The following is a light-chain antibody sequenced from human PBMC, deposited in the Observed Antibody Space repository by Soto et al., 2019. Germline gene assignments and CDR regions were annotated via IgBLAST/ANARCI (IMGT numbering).Light chain of an antibody. CDR3: MQGARWPYT. CDR1: ESPVITDGDTL. J-gene: IGKJ2*01. Sequence: IVLTQSPLSLPVTLGQPASISCRSSESPVITDGDTLLNWFQQRPGQSPRRLIYRVSNRDFGVPDKFRGSGSGTEFQLKISSVEAEDVAIYYCMQGARWPYTFGQGTKLEI. CDR2: RVS. V-gene: IGKV2-30*01.